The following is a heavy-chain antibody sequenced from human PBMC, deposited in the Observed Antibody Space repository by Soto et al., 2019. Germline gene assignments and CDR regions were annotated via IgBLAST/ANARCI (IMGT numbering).Heavy chain of an antibody. V-gene: IGHV4-30-4*01. J-gene: IGHJ4*02. CDR3: ARHAVHSSSWFEFDY. CDR1: GGSISSGDYY. D-gene: IGHD6-13*01. CDR2: IYYSGST. Sequence: SETLSLTCTVSGGSISSGDYYWSWIRQPPGKGLEWIGSIYYSGSTYYNPSLKSRVTISVDASKNQFSLKLSSVTAADTAVYYCARHAVHSSSWFEFDYWGQGTLVTVS.